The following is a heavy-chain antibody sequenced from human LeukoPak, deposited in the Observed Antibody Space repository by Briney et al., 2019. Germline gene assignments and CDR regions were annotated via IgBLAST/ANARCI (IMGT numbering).Heavy chain of an antibody. CDR1: GGSISSSSYY. Sequence: PSETLSLTCTVSGGSISSSSYYWGWIRQPPGKGLEWIGSIYYSGSTYYNPSLKCRVTMSVDTSKNQFSLKLSSVTAADTAVYYCASGVGAYYFDYWGQGTLVTVSS. V-gene: IGHV4-39*07. J-gene: IGHJ4*02. CDR3: ASGVGAYYFDY. D-gene: IGHD1-26*01. CDR2: IYYSGST.